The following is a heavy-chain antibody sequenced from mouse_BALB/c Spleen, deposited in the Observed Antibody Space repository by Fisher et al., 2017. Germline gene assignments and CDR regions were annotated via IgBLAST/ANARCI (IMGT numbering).Heavy chain of an antibody. CDR3: ARSRWYYYAMDY. D-gene: IGHD1-1*02. V-gene: IGHV5-9*04. Sequence: RFTISRDNAKNTLYLQMTSLRSEDTAMYYCARSRWYYYAMDYWGQGTSVTVSS. J-gene: IGHJ4*01.